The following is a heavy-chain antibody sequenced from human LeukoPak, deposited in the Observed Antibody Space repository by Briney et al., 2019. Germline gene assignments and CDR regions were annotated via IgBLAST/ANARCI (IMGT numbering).Heavy chain of an antibody. V-gene: IGHV4-34*01. Sequence: SETLSLTCAVYGGSFSGYYWSWIRQPPGKGLEWIGEINHSGSTNYNPSLKSRVTISVDTSKNQFSLKLSSVTAADTPVYYCARSLFWIGYDYIWGSYRSQGFDYWGQGTLVTVSS. CDR2: INHSGST. D-gene: IGHD3-16*02. J-gene: IGHJ4*02. CDR1: GGSFSGYY. CDR3: ARSLFWIGYDYIWGSYRSQGFDY.